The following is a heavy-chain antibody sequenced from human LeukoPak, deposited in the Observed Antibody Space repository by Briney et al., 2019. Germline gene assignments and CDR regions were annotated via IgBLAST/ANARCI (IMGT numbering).Heavy chain of an antibody. CDR2: MYYSGST. D-gene: IGHD5-12*01. V-gene: IGHV4-39*07. Sequence: SETLSLTCTVSGGSISSSSYYWGWIRQPPGKGLEWIGSMYYSGSTYYNPSLKSRVTISVDTSKNQFSLKLSSVTAADTAVYYCARSGSGYLRYYFDYWGQGTLVTVSS. CDR3: ARSGSGYLRYYFDY. J-gene: IGHJ4*02. CDR1: GGSISSSSYY.